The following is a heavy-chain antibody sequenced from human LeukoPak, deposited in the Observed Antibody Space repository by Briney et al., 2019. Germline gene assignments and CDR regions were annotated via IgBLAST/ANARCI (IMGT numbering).Heavy chain of an antibody. Sequence: SETLSLTCTVSGGSISSSSYYWGWIRQPPGKGLEWIGSIYYSGSTYYNPSLKSRVTISVDTSKNQFSLKLSSVTAADTAVYYCASPSSGWQSDPFDYWGQGTLVTVSS. D-gene: IGHD6-19*01. V-gene: IGHV4-39*01. CDR3: ASPSSGWQSDPFDY. CDR1: GGSISSSSYY. J-gene: IGHJ4*02. CDR2: IYYSGST.